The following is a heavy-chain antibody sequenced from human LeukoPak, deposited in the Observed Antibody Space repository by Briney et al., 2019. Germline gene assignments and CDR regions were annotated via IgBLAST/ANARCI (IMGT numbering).Heavy chain of an antibody. CDR1: GFTVSSNY. CDR3: ARDPQWYYDFWSGYQDDAFDI. V-gene: IGHV3-66*02. D-gene: IGHD3-3*01. CDR2: VYSGDST. J-gene: IGHJ3*02. Sequence: GGSLRLSCAASGFTVSSNYMSWVRQAPGKGLEWVSVVYSGDSTYYADSVKGRFTISIDNSKNTLYLQMNSLRAEDTAVYYCARDPQWYYDFWSGYQDDAFDIWGQGTMVTVSS.